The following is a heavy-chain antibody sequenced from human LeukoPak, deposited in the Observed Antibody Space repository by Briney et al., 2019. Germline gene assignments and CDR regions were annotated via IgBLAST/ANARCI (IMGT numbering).Heavy chain of an antibody. Sequence: PSETLSLTCAVSGGSISSSNWWSWVRQPPGKGLEWIGEIIHSGSTSYNPSLKSRVTMSVDTSKNQFSLKLSSVTAADTAVYYCARGPPGDYYDSSGFYPCFDYWGQGTLVTVSS. CDR1: GGSISSSNW. J-gene: IGHJ4*02. D-gene: IGHD3-22*01. CDR2: IIHSGST. CDR3: ARGPPGDYYDSSGFYPCFDY. V-gene: IGHV4-4*02.